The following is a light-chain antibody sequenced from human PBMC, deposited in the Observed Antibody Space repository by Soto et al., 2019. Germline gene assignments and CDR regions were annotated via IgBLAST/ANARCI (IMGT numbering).Light chain of an antibody. J-gene: IGKJ1*01. CDR2: GAS. CDR1: QSVSNNY. CDR3: QQYGSSGT. Sequence: EIVLTQSPGTLSLSPGERATLSCRASQSVSNNYLAWYQQKPGQAPRLLIYGASNRATGIPDRFSGSGSGTDFTLTISSVEPGEFAVYYCQQYGSSGTFGQGPKVEIK. V-gene: IGKV3-20*01.